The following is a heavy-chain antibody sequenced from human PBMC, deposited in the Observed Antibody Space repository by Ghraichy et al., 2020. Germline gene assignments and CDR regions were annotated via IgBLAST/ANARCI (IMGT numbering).Heavy chain of an antibody. D-gene: IGHD6-13*01. V-gene: IGHV4-59*01. CDR3: ARDLGSSQWYFDL. CDR1: GGSISRYY. J-gene: IGHJ2*01. Sequence: GSLRLSCTVSGGSISRYYWSWIRQPPGKGLEWIGYIYYSGSTNCNPSLKSRVTISVDTPKNQFSLKLTSVTAADAAVDYCARDLGSSQWYFDLWGRGTLVTGSS. CDR2: IYYSGST.